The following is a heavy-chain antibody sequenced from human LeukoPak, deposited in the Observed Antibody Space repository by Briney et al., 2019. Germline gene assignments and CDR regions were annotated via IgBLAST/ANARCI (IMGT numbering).Heavy chain of an antibody. J-gene: IGHJ4*02. Sequence: GGSLRLSCAASGFTFSSYAMHWVRQAPGKGLEWVAVISYDGSNKYYADSVKGRFTISRDNSKNTLYLQMNSLRAEDTAVYYCARDQREGYSSGHGYFDYWGQGTLVTVSS. CDR1: GFTFSSYA. CDR3: ARDQREGYSSGHGYFDY. V-gene: IGHV3-30-3*01. D-gene: IGHD6-19*01. CDR2: ISYDGSNK.